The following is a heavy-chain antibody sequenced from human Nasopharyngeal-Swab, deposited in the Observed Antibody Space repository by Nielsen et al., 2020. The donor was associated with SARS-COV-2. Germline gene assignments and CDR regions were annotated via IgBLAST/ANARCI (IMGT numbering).Heavy chain of an antibody. D-gene: IGHD6-19*01. V-gene: IGHV3-9*01. Sequence: RISCAASGFTFDDHAMHWVRQAPGKGLEWVSGISWSSGSIGYADSVKGRFTISRDNAKNSLYLQMNSLRTEDTAVYYCATKSSGWFGVDFWGQGTLVTVSS. CDR3: ATKSSGWFGVDF. J-gene: IGHJ4*02. CDR2: ISWSSGSI. CDR1: GFTFDDHA.